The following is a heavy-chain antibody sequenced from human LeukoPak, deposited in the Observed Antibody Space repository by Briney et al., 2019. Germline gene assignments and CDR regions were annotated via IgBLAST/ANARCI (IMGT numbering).Heavy chain of an antibody. CDR1: GFTVSSNY. CDR3: ARDRYFGSPPVTTFWFDP. Sequence: GGSLRLSCAASGFTVSSNYMSWVRQAPGKGLEWVSVIYSGGSTYYADSVKGRFTISRDNSKNTLYLQMNSLRAEDTAVYYCARDRYFGSPPVTTFWFDPWGQGTLVTVSS. J-gene: IGHJ5*02. CDR2: IYSGGST. V-gene: IGHV3-53*01. D-gene: IGHD4-17*01.